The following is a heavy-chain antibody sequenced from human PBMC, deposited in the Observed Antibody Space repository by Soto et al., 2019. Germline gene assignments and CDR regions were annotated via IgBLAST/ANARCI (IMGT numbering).Heavy chain of an antibody. Sequence: SETLSLTCTVSGGSISSYYWSWIRQPPGKGLEWIGYIYYSGSTNYNPSLKSRVTISVDTSKDQFSLKLSSVTAADTAVYYCARRYGSAIDYWGQGTLVTVSS. CDR1: GGSISSYY. CDR3: ARRYGSAIDY. V-gene: IGHV4-59*08. J-gene: IGHJ4*02. CDR2: IYYSGST. D-gene: IGHD1-26*01.